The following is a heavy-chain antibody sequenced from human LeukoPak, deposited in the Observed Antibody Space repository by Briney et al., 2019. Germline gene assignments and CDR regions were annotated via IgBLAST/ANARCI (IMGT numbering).Heavy chain of an antibody. J-gene: IGHJ4*02. CDR3: AKERPAEYCGGDCYGLDY. CDR2: IRYDGSNK. D-gene: IGHD2-21*02. CDR1: GFTFSSFG. Sequence: PGGSLRLSCAASGFTFSSFGMHWVRQAPGKGLEWVAFIRYDGSNKYYADSVKGRFTISRDNSKNTLYLQMNSLRAEDTAVYYCAKERPAEYCGGDCYGLDYWGQGTLVTVSS. V-gene: IGHV3-30*02.